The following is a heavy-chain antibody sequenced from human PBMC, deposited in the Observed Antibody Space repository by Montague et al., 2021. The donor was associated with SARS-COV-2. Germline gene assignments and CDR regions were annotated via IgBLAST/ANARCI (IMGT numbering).Heavy chain of an antibody. CDR1: GGSISRYY. V-gene: IGHV4-59*01. CDR2: IYYSGST. Sequence: SETLSLTCTVSGGSISRYYWNCIRQPPGKGLEWIAYIYYSGSTNYNPSLNSRVTLSVDTSMNQFSLKLSSVTAADTAVYYCARSSENYNILTGYPYYFDYWGQGTLVTVSS. CDR3: ARSSENYNILTGYPYYFDY. J-gene: IGHJ4*02. D-gene: IGHD3-9*01.